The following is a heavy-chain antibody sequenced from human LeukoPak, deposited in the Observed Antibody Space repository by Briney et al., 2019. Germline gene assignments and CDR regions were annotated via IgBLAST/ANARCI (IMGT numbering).Heavy chain of an antibody. CDR1: GFTFDDYA. V-gene: IGHV3-9*01. D-gene: IGHD3-22*01. CDR2: ISWNSGSI. Sequence: PGRSLRLSCAASGFTFDDYAMHWVRQAPGKGLEWVSGISWNSGSIGYADSVKGRITISRDNAKDSLYLQMNSLRAEDTALYYCAKGDSSGYYYDGTFDYWGQGTLVTVSS. CDR3: AKGDSSGYYYDGTFDY. J-gene: IGHJ4*02.